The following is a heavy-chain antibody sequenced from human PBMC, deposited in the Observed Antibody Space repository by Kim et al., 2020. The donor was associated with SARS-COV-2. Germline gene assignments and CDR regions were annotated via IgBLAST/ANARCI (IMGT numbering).Heavy chain of an antibody. Sequence: GGSLRLSCVASGFTFENYAMGWVRQAPGKGLEWVSTIFVNHTGTTYSENSVMGRFTSSGNASKTPFFLQITSREADTAAYYYGGQISPW. CDR3: GQISP. D-gene: IGHD3-3*02. V-gene: IGHV3-23*01. J-gene: IGHJ5*02. CDR1: GFTFENYA. CDR2: IFVNHTGTT.